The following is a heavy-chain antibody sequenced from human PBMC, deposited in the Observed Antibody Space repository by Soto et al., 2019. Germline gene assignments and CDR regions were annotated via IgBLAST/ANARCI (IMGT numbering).Heavy chain of an antibody. J-gene: IGHJ6*02. V-gene: IGHV3-9*01. CDR1: GFTFYDYA. CDR3: AKDMSKEDSYYSGMDV. CDR2: ISWNSGSI. Sequence: SLRLSCAASGFTFYDYAIHSFRQSPFKCREWVSGISWNSGSIGYADSVKGRFTISRDNAKNSLYLQMNSLRAEDTALYYCAKDMSKEDSYYSGMDVWGQGTTVTVSS.